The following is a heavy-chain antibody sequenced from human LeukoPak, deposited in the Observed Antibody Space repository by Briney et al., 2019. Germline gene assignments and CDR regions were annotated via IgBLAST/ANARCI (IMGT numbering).Heavy chain of an antibody. V-gene: IGHV3-66*01. CDR3: ATNFNYGGNSGDAFDI. D-gene: IGHD4-23*01. CDR1: GFTVSSNY. Sequence: GGSLRLSCAASGFTVSSNYMSWVRQAPGKGLEWVSAIFKSGTTYYADSVKDRFTISRDNSKTTLHLQMNSLRAEDTAMYYCATNFNYGGNSGDAFDIWGQGTMVTVSS. CDR2: IFKSGTT. J-gene: IGHJ3*02.